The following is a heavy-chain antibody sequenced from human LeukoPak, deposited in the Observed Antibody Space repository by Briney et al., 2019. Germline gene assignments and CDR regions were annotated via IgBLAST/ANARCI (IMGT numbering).Heavy chain of an antibody. D-gene: IGHD2-2*01. CDR2: ISYDGSNK. Sequence: PGGSLRLSCAASGFTFSSYGMHWVRQAPGKGLEWVAVISYDGSNKYYADSVKGRFTISRDNSKNTLYLQMNSLRAEDTAVYYCAKPLMGYCSRGCYFDYWGQGTLVTVSS. CDR1: GFTFSSYG. V-gene: IGHV3-30*18. J-gene: IGHJ4*02. CDR3: AKPLMGYCSRGCYFDY.